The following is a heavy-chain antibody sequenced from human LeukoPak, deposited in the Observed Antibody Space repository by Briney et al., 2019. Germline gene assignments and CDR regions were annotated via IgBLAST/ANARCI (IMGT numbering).Heavy chain of an antibody. D-gene: IGHD3-10*01. CDR3: ARSMVRGVIEPYFDY. CDR1: GYSFTNYW. V-gene: IGHV5-51*01. Sequence: GESLKISCKGSGYSFTNYWIGWVRQMPGKGLEWMGIIHPGDSDTRYSPSFQGQVTISADKSISTAYLQWSSLKASDTAMYYCARSMVRGVIEPYFDYWGQGTLVTVSS. CDR2: IHPGDSDT. J-gene: IGHJ4*02.